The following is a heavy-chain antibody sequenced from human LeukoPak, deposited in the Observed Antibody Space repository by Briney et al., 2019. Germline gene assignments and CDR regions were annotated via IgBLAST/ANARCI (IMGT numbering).Heavy chain of an antibody. D-gene: IGHD2-15*01. J-gene: IGHJ4*02. CDR1: GGSISSSSYY. Sequence: SETLSLTCTVSGGSISSSSYYWGWIRQPPGKGLEWIGSIYYSGSTYYNPPLKSRVTISVDTSKNQFSLKLSSVTAADTAVYYCARGQLLPIDYWGQGTLVTVSS. CDR2: IYYSGST. CDR3: ARGQLLPIDY. V-gene: IGHV4-39*07.